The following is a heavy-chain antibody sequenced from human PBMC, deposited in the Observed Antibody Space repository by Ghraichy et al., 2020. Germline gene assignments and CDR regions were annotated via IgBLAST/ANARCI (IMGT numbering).Heavy chain of an antibody. Sequence: GGSLRLSCAASGFTFSGYWMSWVRQAPGKGLEWVANIKKDGSEKYYVDSVKGRFTISRDNAKNSLYLQMNSLRAEDTAVYYCARDLGSGWCFDYWGQGTLVTVSS. V-gene: IGHV3-7*01. J-gene: IGHJ4*02. CDR1: GFTFSGYW. D-gene: IGHD6-19*01. CDR2: IKKDGSEK. CDR3: ARDLGSGWCFDY.